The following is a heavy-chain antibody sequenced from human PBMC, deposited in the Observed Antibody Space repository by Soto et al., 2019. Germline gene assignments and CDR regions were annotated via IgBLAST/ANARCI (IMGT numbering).Heavy chain of an antibody. CDR3: ARDRRTTVTYRWFDP. V-gene: IGHV3-33*01. CDR2: IWYDGSNK. D-gene: IGHD4-4*01. Sequence: QVQLVESGGGVVQPGRSLRLSCAASGFTFSSYGMHWVRQAPGKGLEWVAVIWYDGSNKYYADSVKGRFTISRDNSKNTLYLQMNSLRAEDTAVYYCARDRRTTVTYRWFDPWGQGTLVTVSS. J-gene: IGHJ5*02. CDR1: GFTFSSYG.